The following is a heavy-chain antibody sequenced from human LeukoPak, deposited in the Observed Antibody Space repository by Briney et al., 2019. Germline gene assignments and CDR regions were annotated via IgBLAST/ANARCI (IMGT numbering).Heavy chain of an antibody. Sequence: GGSLRLSCAASGFTFSSYSMNWVRQAPGKGLEWVSYISSSSSTIYYADSLKGRFTISRGNAKNSLYLQMNSLRAEDTAVYYCARAHYYDSSGLDFWGQGTLVTVSS. J-gene: IGHJ4*02. D-gene: IGHD3-22*01. CDR2: ISSSSSTI. V-gene: IGHV3-48*04. CDR1: GFTFSSYS. CDR3: ARAHYYDSSGLDF.